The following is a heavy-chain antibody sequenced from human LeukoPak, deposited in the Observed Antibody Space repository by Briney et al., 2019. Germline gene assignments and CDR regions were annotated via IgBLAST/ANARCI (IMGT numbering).Heavy chain of an antibody. J-gene: IGHJ4*02. CDR3: ARLVGDSSIRFDY. Sequence: SETLSLTCTVSGGTISSYYRSWIRQPPGKGLEWIGYIYTSGSTNYNPSLKSRVTISVDTSKNQFSLKLSSVTAADTAVYYCARLVGDSSIRFDYWGQGTLVTVSS. D-gene: IGHD3-16*01. CDR2: IYTSGST. V-gene: IGHV4-4*09. CDR1: GGTISSYY.